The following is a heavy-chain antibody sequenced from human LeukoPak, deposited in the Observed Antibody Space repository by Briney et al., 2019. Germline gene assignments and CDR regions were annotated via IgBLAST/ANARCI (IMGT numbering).Heavy chain of an antibody. CDR2: VSGSGGST. D-gene: IGHD3-10*01. Sequence: QPGGSLRLSCAASGFTFNNYAMTWVRQAPDKGLEWVSTVSGSGGSTCYADSMKGRFTISRDNSKNTLSLQMSGLRAEDTAVYYCARGSSASYYNSRFDYWGQGTLVTVSS. CDR3: ARGSSASYYNSRFDY. J-gene: IGHJ4*02. CDR1: GFTFNNYA. V-gene: IGHV3-23*01.